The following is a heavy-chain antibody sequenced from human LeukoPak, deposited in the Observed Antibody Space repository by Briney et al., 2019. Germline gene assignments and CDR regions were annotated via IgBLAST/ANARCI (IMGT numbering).Heavy chain of an antibody. Sequence: GGSLRLSCAASGFTFSDYYMNWIRQAPGKGLEWVSSISGGSRTINYADSVKGRFTTSRDNAKNSLFLQVNGLRAEDTAVYYCARAGQSDYWGQGTPVTVSS. J-gene: IGHJ4*02. V-gene: IGHV3-11*01. CDR2: ISGGSRTI. CDR3: ARAGQSDY. CDR1: GFTFSDYY.